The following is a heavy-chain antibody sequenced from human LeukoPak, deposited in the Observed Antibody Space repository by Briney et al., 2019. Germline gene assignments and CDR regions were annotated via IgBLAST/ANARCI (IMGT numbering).Heavy chain of an antibody. CDR3: ARHGSCGSTSCNRYFDD. D-gene: IGHD2-2*01. J-gene: IGHJ4*02. CDR2: ISFDGNT. V-gene: IGHV4-39*01. CDR1: GGSISSTAYY. Sequence: PSETLSLTCTVSGGSISSTAYYWGWIRQPPGKGLEWIASISFDGNTHYTPSLKSRVTISVDTAKNQFSLGVSSVTAADTAVYYCARHGSCGSTSCNRYFDDWGQGTLVTVSS.